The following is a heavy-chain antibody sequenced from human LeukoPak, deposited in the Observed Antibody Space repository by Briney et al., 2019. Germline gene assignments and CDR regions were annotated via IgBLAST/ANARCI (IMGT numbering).Heavy chain of an antibody. V-gene: IGHV1-3*01. J-gene: IGHJ5*02. CDR2: INAGNGNA. CDR3: ACDILPGFS. Sequence: ASGKVSCTASGYTFTSYAMHWGRQAPEQRRGWRGWINAGNGNAKYSQKFQGRVTITRDTSASTAYTELSSLRSEDTAVYYCACDILPGFSWGQGTLVTVSS. CDR1: GYTFTSYA. D-gene: IGHD3-9*01.